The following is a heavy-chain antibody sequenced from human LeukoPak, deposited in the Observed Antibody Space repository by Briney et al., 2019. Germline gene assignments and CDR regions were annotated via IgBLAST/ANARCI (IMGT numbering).Heavy chain of an antibody. J-gene: IGHJ4*02. D-gene: IGHD2-8*02. CDR1: GGSISSSSYY. CDR3: ARDTSPFHADVPLLGFDY. V-gene: IGHV4-39*07. Sequence: SETLSLTCTVSGGSISSSSYYWGWIRQPPGKGLEWIGSIYYSGSTYYNPSLKSRVTISVDTSKNQFSLKLSSVTAADTAVYYCARDTSPFHADVPLLGFDYWGQGTLVTVSS. CDR2: IYYSGST.